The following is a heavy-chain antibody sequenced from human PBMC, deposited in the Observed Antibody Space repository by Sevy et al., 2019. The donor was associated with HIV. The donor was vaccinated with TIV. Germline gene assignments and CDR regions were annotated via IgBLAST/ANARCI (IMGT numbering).Heavy chain of an antibody. V-gene: IGHV3-23*01. J-gene: IGHJ5*02. CDR2: ISGSGGST. D-gene: IGHD6-13*01. CDR3: AKDRRYSSRWDWFDP. Sequence: GGSLRLSCAASGFTFSSYAMSWVRQAPGKGLEWVSAISGSGGSTYYADSVKGRFTISRDNSKNTLYLQMNSLRAEDTAVYYCAKDRRYSSRWDWFDPWGQGTLVTVSS. CDR1: GFTFSSYA.